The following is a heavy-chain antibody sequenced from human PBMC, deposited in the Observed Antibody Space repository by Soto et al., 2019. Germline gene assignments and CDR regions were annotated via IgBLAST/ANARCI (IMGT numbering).Heavy chain of an antibody. CDR1: GYTFTSYG. Sequence: QVQLVQSGAEVKKPGASVKVSCKASGYTFTSYGISWVRQAPGQGLEWMGWINAYTGNTNYAQKLQGRVTMTTDTSTSTSYIELRSLTSDDTAAYYCARDSPPTYLWGQGTLVTVSS. CDR3: ARDSPPTYL. V-gene: IGHV1-18*01. J-gene: IGHJ5*02. CDR2: INAYTGNT.